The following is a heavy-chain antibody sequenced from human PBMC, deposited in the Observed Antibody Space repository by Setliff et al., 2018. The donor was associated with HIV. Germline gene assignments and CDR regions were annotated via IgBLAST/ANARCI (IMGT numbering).Heavy chain of an antibody. D-gene: IGHD6-13*01. Sequence: SETLSLTCTVSGGSISSHYWGWIRQPPGKGLEWIGSIYHSGSTYYNPSLKSRVTISVDTSKNQFSLKLSSVPAADTAVYYCARLFSSSWYSYFDYWGQGTLVTVSS. CDR1: GGSISSHY. V-gene: IGHV4-38-2*02. CDR2: IYHSGST. CDR3: ARLFSSSWYSYFDY. J-gene: IGHJ4*02.